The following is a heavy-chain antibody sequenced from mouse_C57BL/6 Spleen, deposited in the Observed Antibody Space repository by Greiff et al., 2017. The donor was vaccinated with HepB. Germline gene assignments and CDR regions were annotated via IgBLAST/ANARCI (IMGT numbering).Heavy chain of an antibody. CDR3: ARATTGGFAY. CDR2: ISYDGSN. V-gene: IGHV3-6*01. CDR1: GYSITSGYY. J-gene: IGHJ3*01. D-gene: IGHD1-1*01. Sequence: EVQVVESGPGLVKPSQSLSLTCSVTGYSITSGYYWNWIRQFPGNKLEWMGYISYDGSNNYNPSLKNRISITRDTSKNQFFLKLNSVTTEDTATYYCARATTGGFAYWGQGTLVTVSA.